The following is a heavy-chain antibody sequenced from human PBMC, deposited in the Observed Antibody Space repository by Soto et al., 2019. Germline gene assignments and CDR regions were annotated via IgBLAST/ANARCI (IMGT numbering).Heavy chain of an antibody. CDR3: AGWHLREHAYDI. J-gene: IGHJ3*02. Sequence: XVFLSRSFAASGFSVSGKRYLSWVRQAPGKGLEWVSALYDVDGTYYADSVKGRFTTSADSSKTIVYLQMNGLRPDDTAVYYCAGWHLREHAYDIWGQGAAVTVSS. V-gene: IGHV3-53*01. CDR1: GFSVSGKRY. CDR2: LYDVDGT. D-gene: IGHD4-17*01.